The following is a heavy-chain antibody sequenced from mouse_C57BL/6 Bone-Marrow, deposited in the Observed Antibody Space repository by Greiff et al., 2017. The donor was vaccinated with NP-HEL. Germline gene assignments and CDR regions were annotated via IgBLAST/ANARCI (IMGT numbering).Heavy chain of an antibody. V-gene: IGHV5-9-1*02. CDR2: ISSGGDYI. J-gene: IGHJ4*01. D-gene: IGHD1-1*01. CDR1: GFTFSSYA. Sequence: EVKVVESGEGLVKPGGSLKLSCAASGFTFSSYAMSWVRQTPEKRLEWVAYISSGGDYIYYADTVKGRFTISRDNARNTLYLQMSSLKSEDTAMYYCTRDHALPTVVNYYAMDYWGQGTSVTVSS. CDR3: TRDHALPTVVNYYAMDY.